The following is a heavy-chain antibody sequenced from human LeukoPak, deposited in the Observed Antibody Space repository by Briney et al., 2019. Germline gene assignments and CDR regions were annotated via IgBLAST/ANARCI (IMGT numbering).Heavy chain of an antibody. Sequence: SVKVSCKASGFTFTSSAVQWVRQARGQRLEWIGWIVVGSGNANYAQKFQERVTITRDMSTSTAYMELSSLRSEDTAVYYCAANYYGSGSFNAFDIWGQGTMVTVSS. J-gene: IGHJ3*02. CDR3: AANYYGSGSFNAFDI. V-gene: IGHV1-58*01. CDR2: IVVGSGNA. D-gene: IGHD3-10*01. CDR1: GFTFTSSA.